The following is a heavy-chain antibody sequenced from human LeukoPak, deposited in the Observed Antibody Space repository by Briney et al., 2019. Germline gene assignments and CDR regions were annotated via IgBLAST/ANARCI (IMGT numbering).Heavy chain of an antibody. CDR1: GFTVNSKY. CDR3: ATQYSSGWYRSYYYYYMDV. CDR2: MYSGGSA. V-gene: IGHV3-53*05. Sequence: TGGSLRLSCAASGFTVNSKYMSWVRQAPGKGLEWLSVMYSGGSAYYADSVRGRFTISRDNSKNTLYLQMNSLRAEDTAVYYCATQYSSGWYRSYYYYYMDVWGKGTTVTVSS. D-gene: IGHD6-19*01. J-gene: IGHJ6*03.